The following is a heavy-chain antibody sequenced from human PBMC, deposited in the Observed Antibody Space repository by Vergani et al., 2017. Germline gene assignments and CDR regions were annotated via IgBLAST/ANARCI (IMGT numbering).Heavy chain of an antibody. D-gene: IGHD7-27*01. CDR3: ARSSTWGSTGFDY. J-gene: IGHJ4*02. V-gene: IGHV2-70*04. Sequence: QVTLKESGPALVKPTQTLTLTCPFSWFSLSTRGMRVSWIPQPPGKALEWLARIDWDDDKFYSTSLKTRLTISKDTSKNQVVLTMTNMDPVDTATYYGARSSTWGSTGFDYWGQGTLVTVSS. CDR2: IDWDDDK. CDR1: WFSLSTRGMR.